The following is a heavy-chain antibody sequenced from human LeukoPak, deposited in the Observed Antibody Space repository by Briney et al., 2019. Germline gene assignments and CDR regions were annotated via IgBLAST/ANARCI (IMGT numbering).Heavy chain of an antibody. D-gene: IGHD1-1*01. CDR2: IYSGERT. CDR1: GFTVSSNY. J-gene: IGHJ4*02. V-gene: IGHV3-53*01. Sequence: GGSLRLSCVASGFTVSSNYMNWVRQAPGKGLAWVSIIYSGERTYYADSVKGRFTISRDTSKNTPYLHMNSLRAEDTGMYYCARDNSGSIDYWGQGTLVTVSS. CDR3: ARDNSGSIDY.